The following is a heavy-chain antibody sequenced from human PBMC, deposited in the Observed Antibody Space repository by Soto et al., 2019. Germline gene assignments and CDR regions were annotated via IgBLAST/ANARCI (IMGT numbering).Heavy chain of an antibody. D-gene: IGHD3-22*01. CDR2: IIPIFGTA. J-gene: IGHJ4*02. Sequence: ASVKVSCKASGGTFSSYAISWVRQAPGQGLEWMGGIIPIFGTANYAQKFQGRVTITADESTSTAYMELSSLRSEDTAVYYCAGSVGYYYDSSGYCDWGQGTLVTVSS. CDR1: GGTFSSYA. CDR3: AGSVGYYYDSSGYCD. V-gene: IGHV1-69*13.